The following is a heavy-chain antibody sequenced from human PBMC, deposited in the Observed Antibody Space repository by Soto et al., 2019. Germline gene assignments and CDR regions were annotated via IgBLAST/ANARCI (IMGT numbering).Heavy chain of an antibody. CDR3: ARDNLRYFDWGDY. D-gene: IGHD3-9*01. Sequence: GASVKVCCKASGYTFTSYAMHWVRQAPGQRLEWMGWINAGNGNTKYSQKFQGRVTITRDTSASTAYMELSSLRSEDTAVYYCARDNLRYFDWGDYWGQGTLVTVSS. CDR1: GYTFTSYA. V-gene: IGHV1-3*01. J-gene: IGHJ4*02. CDR2: INAGNGNT.